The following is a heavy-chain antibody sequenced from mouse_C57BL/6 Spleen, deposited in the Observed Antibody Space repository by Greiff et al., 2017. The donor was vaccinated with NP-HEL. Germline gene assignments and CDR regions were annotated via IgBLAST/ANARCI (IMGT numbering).Heavy chain of an antibody. Sequence: EVKLMESGGGLVKPGGSLKLSCAASGFTFSSYAMSWVRQTPEKRLEWVATISDGGSYTYYPDNVKGRFTISRDNAKNNLYLQMSHLKSEDTAMYYCARECTMVTTTASYYFDYWGQGTTLTVSS. CDR3: ARECTMVTTTASYYFDY. D-gene: IGHD2-2*01. CDR2: ISDGGSYT. V-gene: IGHV5-4*01. CDR1: GFTFSSYA. J-gene: IGHJ2*01.